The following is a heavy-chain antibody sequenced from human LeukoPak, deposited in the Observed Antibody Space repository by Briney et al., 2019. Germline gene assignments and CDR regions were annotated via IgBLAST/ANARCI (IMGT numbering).Heavy chain of an antibody. CDR2: IKQDGSEK. CDR3: ARGSSSSYYYYYGMDV. Sequence: GGSLRLSCAASGFTFSSYWMSWVRQAPGKGLEWVASIKQDGSEKYYVDSVKGRFTISRDNAKNSLYLQMNSLRAEDTAVYYCARGSSSSYYYYYGMDVWGQGTTVTVSS. J-gene: IGHJ6*02. D-gene: IGHD6-13*01. V-gene: IGHV3-7*03. CDR1: GFTFSSYW.